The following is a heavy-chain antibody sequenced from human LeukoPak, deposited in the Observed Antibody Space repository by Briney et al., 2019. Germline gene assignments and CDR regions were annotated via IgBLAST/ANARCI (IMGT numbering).Heavy chain of an antibody. CDR3: AKNLRGSGSCLDY. CDR2: ISGSGGST. Sequence: GRSLRLSCAASGFTFSSYAMSWVRQAPGKGLEWVSAISGSGGSTYYADSVKGRFTISRDNSKNTLYLQMNSLRAEDTAVYYCAKNLRGSGSCLDYWGQGTLVTVSS. CDR1: GFTFSSYA. V-gene: IGHV3-23*01. D-gene: IGHD1-26*01. J-gene: IGHJ4*02.